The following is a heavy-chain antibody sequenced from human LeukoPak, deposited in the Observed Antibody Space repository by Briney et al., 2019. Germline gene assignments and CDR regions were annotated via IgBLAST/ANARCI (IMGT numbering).Heavy chain of an antibody. V-gene: IGHV4-30-2*01. Sequence: SQTLSLTCTVSGGSISSGGYYWSWIRQPPGKGLEWIGYIYHSGSTYYNPSLKSRVTISVDRSKNQFSLKLSSVTAADTAVYYCARVSGGSYYPDYWGQGTLVTVSS. CDR1: GGSISSGGYY. D-gene: IGHD1-26*01. CDR3: ARVSGGSYYPDY. CDR2: IYHSGST. J-gene: IGHJ4*02.